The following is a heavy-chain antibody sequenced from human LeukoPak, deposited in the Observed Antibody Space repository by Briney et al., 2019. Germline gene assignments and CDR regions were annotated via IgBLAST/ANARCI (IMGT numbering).Heavy chain of an antibody. CDR3: ARVTIAAAGTRGLDY. CDR1: GYTFTSYA. V-gene: IGHV7-4-1*02. D-gene: IGHD6-13*01. J-gene: IGHJ4*02. Sequence: ASVKVSCKASGYTFTSYAMNWVRQAPGQGLEWMGWINTNTGNPTYAQGFTGRFVFSLDTSVSTAYLQISSLQAEDTAVYYCARVTIAAAGTRGLDYWGPGTLVTVSS. CDR2: INTNTGNP.